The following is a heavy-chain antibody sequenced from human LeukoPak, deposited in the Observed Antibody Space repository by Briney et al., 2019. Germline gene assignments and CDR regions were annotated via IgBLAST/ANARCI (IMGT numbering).Heavy chain of an antibody. D-gene: IGHD2-21*02. Sequence: SETLSLTCTVSGGSISSYYWSWIRQPPGKGLEWIGYIYYSGSTNYNPSLKSRVTISVDTSKNQFSLKLSSVTAADTAVYYCARDEVVTAVYAFDIWGQGTMVTVSS. CDR3: ARDEVVTAVYAFDI. CDR1: GGSISSYY. V-gene: IGHV4-59*01. CDR2: IYYSGST. J-gene: IGHJ3*02.